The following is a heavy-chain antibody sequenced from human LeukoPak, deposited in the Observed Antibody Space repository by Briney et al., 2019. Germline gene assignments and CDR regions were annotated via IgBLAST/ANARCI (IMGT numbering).Heavy chain of an antibody. J-gene: IGHJ6*02. CDR1: EFTFSSLG. V-gene: IGHV3-30*02. Sequence: GGSLSLSWPASEFTFSSLGMHWFGRAPGKGLKWVPFFRYGGTNEYYADSVKGRFTISRDNSKNTLSLLMNGLRVEDTAVYYCARDQHYDVLTAFGLDVWGQGTTVTVSS. CDR2: FRYGGTNE. CDR3: ARDQHYDVLTAFGLDV. D-gene: IGHD3-9*01.